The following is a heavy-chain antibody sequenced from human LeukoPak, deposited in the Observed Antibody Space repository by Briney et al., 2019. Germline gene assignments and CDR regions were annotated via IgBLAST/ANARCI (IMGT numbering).Heavy chain of an antibody. V-gene: IGHV3-15*01. CDR2: ITTKAEGGTT. Sequence: GGSLRLSCAASGFTFSDAWMNWVRQAPGKGLEWVGRITTKAEGGTTDYAAPVKGRFSISRDDSKNTVYLQMNSLKTEDTAVYYCASYGSGSHDYWGQGSLVTVSS. D-gene: IGHD3-10*01. J-gene: IGHJ4*02. CDR3: ASYGSGSHDY. CDR1: GFTFSDAW.